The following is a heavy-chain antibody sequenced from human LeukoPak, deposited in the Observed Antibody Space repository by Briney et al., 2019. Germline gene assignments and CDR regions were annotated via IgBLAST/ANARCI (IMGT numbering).Heavy chain of an antibody. CDR3: ARRYGSSAACGVMHV. CDR2: IYPGDSDT. Sequence: GESLKISFKGSGYRFTSYWIGLGRPMPGKGLGGMGIIYPGDSDTRYSPSFQGQVTISADKSIITAYLQWSSLKASDTALYYCARRYGSSAACGVMHVWGKGTTVSVSS. D-gene: IGHD3-22*01. CDR1: GYRFTSYW. V-gene: IGHV5-51*01. J-gene: IGHJ6*04.